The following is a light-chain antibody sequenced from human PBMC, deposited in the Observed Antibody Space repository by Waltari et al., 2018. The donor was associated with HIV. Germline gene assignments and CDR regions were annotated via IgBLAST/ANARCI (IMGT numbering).Light chain of an antibody. CDR3: QSYDSSLSGSYV. Sequence: QSILTQPPSVSGAPGQRVIISCTGSSSNIGAGYEVHWYQQLPGRAPKLLIFGNPNRPSGVPDRFAGSKSGASASLAITGLQADDEADYFCQSYDSSLSGSYVFGSGTKVTVL. CDR2: GNP. V-gene: IGLV1-40*01. J-gene: IGLJ1*01. CDR1: SSNIGAGYE.